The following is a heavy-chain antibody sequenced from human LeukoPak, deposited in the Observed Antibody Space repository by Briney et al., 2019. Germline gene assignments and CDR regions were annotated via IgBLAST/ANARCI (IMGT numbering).Heavy chain of an antibody. CDR1: GGSISSYY. D-gene: IGHD1-7*01. V-gene: IGHV4-59*01. J-gene: IGHJ4*02. CDR2: IYYSGST. Sequence: PSETLSLTCTVSGGSISSYYWSWIRQPPGKGLEWIWYIYYSGSTNYNPSLKSRVTISVDTSKNQFSLKLSSVTAADTAVYYCARSYNWNYVNFDYWGQGTLVTVSS. CDR3: ARSYNWNYVNFDY.